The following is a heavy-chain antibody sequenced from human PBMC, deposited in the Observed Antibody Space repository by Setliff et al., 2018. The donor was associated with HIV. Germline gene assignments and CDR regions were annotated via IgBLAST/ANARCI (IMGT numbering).Heavy chain of an antibody. CDR3: ARGGSPWVRGVKEGYFDY. D-gene: IGHD3-10*01. J-gene: IGHJ4*02. CDR1: GYTFTSYY. V-gene: IGHV1-46*01. Sequence: ASVKVSCKASGYTFTSYYMHWVRQAPGRGLEWMGIINPSGGGTSNAQKFQGRITLPRDTSTNTVYMELRSLRSEDTAVYYCARGGSPWVRGVKEGYFDYWGQGTLVTVSA. CDR2: INPSGGGT.